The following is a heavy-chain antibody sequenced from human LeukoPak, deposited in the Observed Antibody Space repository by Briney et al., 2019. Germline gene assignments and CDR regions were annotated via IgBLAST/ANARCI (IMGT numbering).Heavy chain of an antibody. Sequence: GGSLRLSCAASGFTFSSYGMHWVRQAPGKGLEWVAFIRYDGSNKYYADSVKGRFTISRDNYKNTLYLQMNSLRGEDTAVYYCAKDWMVSSGLYYYYHMDVWGKGTTVTISS. CDR1: GFTFSSYG. V-gene: IGHV3-30*02. D-gene: IGHD2-21*01. J-gene: IGHJ6*03. CDR3: AKDWMVSSGLYYYYHMDV. CDR2: IRYDGSNK.